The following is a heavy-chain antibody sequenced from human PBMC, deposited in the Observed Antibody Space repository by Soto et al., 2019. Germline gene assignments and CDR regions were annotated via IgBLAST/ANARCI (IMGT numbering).Heavy chain of an antibody. J-gene: IGHJ4*02. CDR3: AKDQGSSWYEIDY. D-gene: IGHD6-13*01. Sequence: EVQLLESGGGLVQPGGSLRLSCAASGFTFSNYAVTWVRQAPGKGLARVSTISGSGGSTYYADSVKGRLTISRDNSKNTLYLQMNSLRAEDTAVYYCAKDQGSSWYEIDYWGQGTLVTVSS. CDR1: GFTFSNYA. CDR2: ISGSGGST. V-gene: IGHV3-23*01.